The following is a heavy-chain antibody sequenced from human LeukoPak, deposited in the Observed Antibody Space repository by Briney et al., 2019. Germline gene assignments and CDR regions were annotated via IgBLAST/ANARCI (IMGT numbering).Heavy chain of an antibody. V-gene: IGHV3-21*01. CDR3: ARDKYSSSSGGFDY. J-gene: IGHJ4*02. Sequence: PGGSLRLSYAASGFTFSSYSINWVRQAPGKGLEGVSSISSSSRYINYADSVKGRFTISRDNAKNSLYLQMNSLRAEDTAVYYCARDKYSSSSGGFDYWGQGTLVTVSS. CDR1: GFTFSSYS. CDR2: ISSSSRYI. D-gene: IGHD6-6*01.